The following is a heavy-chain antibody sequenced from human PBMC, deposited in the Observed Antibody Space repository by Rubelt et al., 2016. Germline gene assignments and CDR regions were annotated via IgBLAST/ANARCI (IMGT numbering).Heavy chain of an antibody. J-gene: IGHJ4*02. Sequence: QVQLQQWGAGLLKPSETLSLTCAVYGGSFSGYYWSWIRQPPGKGLEWIGEINHSGSTNYNPSLKSPVTISVDTSKNQLSLRLSSVTAADTAVYYCARGNFDCSSTSCYYFDYWGQGTLVTVSS. CDR2: INHSGST. CDR1: GGSFSGYY. CDR3: ARGNFDCSSTSCYYFDY. D-gene: IGHD2-2*01. V-gene: IGHV4-34*01.